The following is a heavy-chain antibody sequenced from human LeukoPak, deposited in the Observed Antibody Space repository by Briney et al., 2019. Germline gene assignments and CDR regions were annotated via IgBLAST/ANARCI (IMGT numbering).Heavy chain of an antibody. CDR2: TSGSGGRS. CDR3: ARGLDNDILTGGFDC. Sequence: GWSLRLSCAASGFTFSSYAMSWVRQAPGKGLEWVSGTSGSGGRSFYADYVKGRFTTPRDNSKNTLHLQMNSLRAEDTAVYYCARGLDNDILTGGFDCWGQGTLVTVSS. J-gene: IGHJ4*02. CDR1: GFTFSSYA. D-gene: IGHD3-9*01. V-gene: IGHV3-23*01.